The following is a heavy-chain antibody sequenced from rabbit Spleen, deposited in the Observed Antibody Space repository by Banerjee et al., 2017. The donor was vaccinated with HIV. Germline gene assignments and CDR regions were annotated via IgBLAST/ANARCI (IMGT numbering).Heavy chain of an antibody. V-gene: IGHV1S45*01. CDR1: GFDFSSNA. CDR2: INAVTGKA. CDR3: ARDTSSSFSSYGMDL. J-gene: IGHJ6*01. D-gene: IGHD1-1*01. Sequence: QEQLVESGGGLVQPEGSLTLTCKASGFDFSSNAMCWVRQAPGKGPEWIACINAVTGKAVYATWAKGRFTCSKTSSTTVTLQMTRLTAADTATYFCARDTSSSFSSYGMDLWGQGTLVTVS.